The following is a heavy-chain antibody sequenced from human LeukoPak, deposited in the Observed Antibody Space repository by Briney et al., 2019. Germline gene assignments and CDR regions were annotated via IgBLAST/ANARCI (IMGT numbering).Heavy chain of an antibody. CDR2: ISHSGST. CDR3: ARGVSDQN. V-gene: IGHV4-34*01. CDR1: DGSFSGYY. J-gene: IGHJ4*02. Sequence: SETLSLTCAVYDGSFSGYYWSWIRQSPGKGLEWIGEISHSGSTYYNPSLKSRVTISLDTSKNQFSLKLTSVTAADTAVYYCARGVSDQNWGQGTLVTVSS.